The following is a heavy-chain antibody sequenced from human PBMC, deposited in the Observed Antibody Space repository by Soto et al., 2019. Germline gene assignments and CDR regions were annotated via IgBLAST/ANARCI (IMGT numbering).Heavy chain of an antibody. CDR1: GDTSTSYY. J-gene: IGHJ5*01. Sequence: PSETLSLTCTVSGDTSTSYYWGWIRQAPGKGLEWIGHIHNSGTSTHNPSLNDRVTISIDMSKKQFSLKLTSLTSADTAVYYCARDFYDSVGYTWFDSWSQGTLVTVSS. V-gene: IGHV4-59*01. D-gene: IGHD3-22*01. CDR2: IHNSGTS. CDR3: ARDFYDSVGYTWFDS.